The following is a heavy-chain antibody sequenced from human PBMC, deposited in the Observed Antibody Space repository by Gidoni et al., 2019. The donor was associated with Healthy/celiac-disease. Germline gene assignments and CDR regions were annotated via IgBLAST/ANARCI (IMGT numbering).Heavy chain of an antibody. V-gene: IGHV1-69*01. J-gene: IGHJ3*02. D-gene: IGHD6-13*01. Sequence: VRQAPGQGLEWMGGSIPIFGTANYAQKFQGRVTITADESTSTAYRELSSLRSEDTAVYYCARAPGIAAAGENAFDIWGQGTMVTVSS. CDR2: SIPIFGTA. CDR3: ARAPGIAAAGENAFDI.